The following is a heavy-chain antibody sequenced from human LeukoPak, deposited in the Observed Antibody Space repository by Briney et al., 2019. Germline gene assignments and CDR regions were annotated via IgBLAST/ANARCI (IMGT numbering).Heavy chain of an antibody. Sequence: SVKVSCKASGGTFSSYAISWVRQAPGQGLEWMGRIIPILGIANYAQKFQGRVTITADKSTSIADMELSSLRSEDTAVYYGARVTYGDYDLDVWGQGTKVTVSS. CDR2: IIPILGIA. J-gene: IGHJ6*03. D-gene: IGHD4-17*01. CDR1: GGTFSSYA. V-gene: IGHV1-69*04. CDR3: ARVTYGDYDLDV.